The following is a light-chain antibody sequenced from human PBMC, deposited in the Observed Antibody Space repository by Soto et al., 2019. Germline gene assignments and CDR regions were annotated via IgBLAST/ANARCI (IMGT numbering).Light chain of an antibody. CDR1: SSDVGGYNY. Sequence: QSALTQPPSASGSPGQSVTISCTGTSSDVGGYNYVSWYQQHPGKAPKLMIYEVSKRPSGVPDRFSGSKSGNTASLTVSGLQAEDEADSYCSSYAGSNNLVFGGVTKLTVL. J-gene: IGLJ2*01. CDR3: SSYAGSNNLV. CDR2: EVS. V-gene: IGLV2-8*01.